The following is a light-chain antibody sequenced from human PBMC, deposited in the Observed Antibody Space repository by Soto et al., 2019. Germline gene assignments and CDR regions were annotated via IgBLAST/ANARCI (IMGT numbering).Light chain of an antibody. CDR1: SSDVGGYNY. V-gene: IGLV2-8*01. J-gene: IGLJ1*01. Sequence: QSVLPRPPSASGSPGQSVAISCTGTSSDVGGYNYVSWYQQHPGKAPKLMIYEVNKRPSGVPDRFSGSKSGNTASLTVSGLQAEDEADYYCSSYAGSSNVFGTGTKVTVL. CDR3: SSYAGSSNV. CDR2: EVN.